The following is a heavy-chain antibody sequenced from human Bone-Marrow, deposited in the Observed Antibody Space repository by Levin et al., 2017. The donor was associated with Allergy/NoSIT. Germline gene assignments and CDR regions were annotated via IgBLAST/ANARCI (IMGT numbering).Heavy chain of an antibody. CDR3: AKEGVMETYSSGWYDY. CDR1: GFTFSSYA. D-gene: IGHD6-19*01. V-gene: IGHV3-23*01. J-gene: IGHJ4*02. Sequence: GGSLRLSCAASGFTFSSYAMSWVRQAPGKGLEWVSAISGSGGSTYYADSVKGRFTISRDNSKNTLYLQMNSLRAEDTAVYYCAKEGVMETYSSGWYDYWGQGTLVTVSS. CDR2: ISGSGGST.